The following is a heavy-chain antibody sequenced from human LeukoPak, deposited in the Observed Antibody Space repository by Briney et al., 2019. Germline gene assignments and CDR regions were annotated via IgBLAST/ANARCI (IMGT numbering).Heavy chain of an antibody. J-gene: IGHJ4*02. CDR2: IYYSGST. V-gene: IGHV4-59*01. D-gene: IGHD6-13*01. Sequence: SETLSLTCTVSGGSISSYFWSWIRQPPGKGLEWIGYIYYSGSTNYNPSLKSRVTISVDTSKDQFSLRLSSVTAADTAVYYCARVLGQQVPRAFDYWGQGTLVTVSS. CDR3: ARVLGQQVPRAFDY. CDR1: GGSISSYF.